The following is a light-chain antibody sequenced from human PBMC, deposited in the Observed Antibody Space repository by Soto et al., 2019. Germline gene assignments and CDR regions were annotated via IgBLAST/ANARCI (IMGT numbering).Light chain of an antibody. CDR1: SSDIGNYKY. CDR3: AEFPTSTFV. Sequence: QSVLTQPASISGSPGQSITISCTGSSSDIGNYKYVSWYQQHPGKAPKLIIYEVSNRPSGVSLRFSGSKSANTASLTLSGLQADDEAEYYCAEFPTSTFVFASGLGVAVL. CDR2: EVS. J-gene: IGLJ1*01. V-gene: IGLV2-14*01.